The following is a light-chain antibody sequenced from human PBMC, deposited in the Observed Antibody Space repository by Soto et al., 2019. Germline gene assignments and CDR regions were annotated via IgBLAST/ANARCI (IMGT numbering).Light chain of an antibody. CDR3: QQGHNWPLT. CDR1: QSISTE. V-gene: IGKV3-15*01. Sequence: EIAMTQSPATLSVSPGERATLSCRASQSISTELAWYQQIPGQPPRLLIYSASTRATGVPARFTGSGSGSEFTLTISGLQSEDFPIYYCQQGHNWPLTFGQGTRLEI. J-gene: IGKJ2*01. CDR2: SAS.